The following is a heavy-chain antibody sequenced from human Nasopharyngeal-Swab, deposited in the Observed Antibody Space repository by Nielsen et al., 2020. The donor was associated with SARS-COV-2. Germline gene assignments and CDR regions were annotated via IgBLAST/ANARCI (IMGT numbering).Heavy chain of an antibody. J-gene: IGHJ4*02. D-gene: IGHD3-3*01. CDR3: ARGGITIFGVVSNLDY. CDR2: IIPIFGTA. V-gene: IGHV1-69*01. Sequence: WVRQAPGQGLEWMGGIIPIFGTANYAQKFQGRVTITADESTSTAYMELSSLRSEDTAVYYCARGGITIFGVVSNLDYWGQGISVTVSS.